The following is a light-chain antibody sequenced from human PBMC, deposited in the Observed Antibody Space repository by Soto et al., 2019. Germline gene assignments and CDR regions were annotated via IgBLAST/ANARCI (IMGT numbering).Light chain of an antibody. J-gene: IGKJ2*01. CDR1: QDIDNY. V-gene: IGKV1-39*01. Sequence: DIQMTQSPSSLSASVGDRVTITCRASQDIDNYLNWYQQNPGKAPKVLIYAASSLQSGVPSRFSGGGSGTDFTLTVSSLQPEDSATYYCQQSYRIPRTFGQGTKLDIK. CDR3: QQSYRIPRT. CDR2: AAS.